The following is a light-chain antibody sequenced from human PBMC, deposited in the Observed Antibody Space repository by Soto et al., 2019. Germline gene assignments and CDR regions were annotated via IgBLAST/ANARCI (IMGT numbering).Light chain of an antibody. CDR3: QQYDNLPLT. CDR1: QTISSW. V-gene: IGKV1-5*03. CDR2: KAS. J-gene: IGKJ4*01. Sequence: DIQMTQSPSTLSGSVGDRVTITCRASQTISSWLAWYQQKPGKAPKLLIYKASTLKSGVPSRFSGSGSGTEFTLTISSLQPDDFATYYCQQYDNLPLTFGGGT.